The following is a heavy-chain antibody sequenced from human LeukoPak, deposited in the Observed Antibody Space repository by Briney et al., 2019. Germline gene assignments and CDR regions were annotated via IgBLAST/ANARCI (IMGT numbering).Heavy chain of an antibody. Sequence: GRSLRLSCAASGFTFSSYGMHWVRQAPGKGLEWVAVTSYGGSNKYYADSVKGRFTISRDNSKNTLYLQMNSLRDEDTAVYYCAKHHCSSISCHGRSSGDFDYWGQGTLVTVSS. CDR2: TSYGGSNK. D-gene: IGHD2-2*01. CDR1: GFTFSSYG. CDR3: AKHHCSSISCHGRSSGDFDY. V-gene: IGHV3-30*18. J-gene: IGHJ4*02.